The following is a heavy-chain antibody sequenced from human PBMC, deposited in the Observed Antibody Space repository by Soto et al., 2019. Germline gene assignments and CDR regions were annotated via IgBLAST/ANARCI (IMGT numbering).Heavy chain of an antibody. CDR2: IYSGGST. CDR1: GFTVSSNY. D-gene: IGHD5-18*01. Sequence: EVQLVESGGGLVQPGGFRRVSCAASGFTVSSNYMSWVRQAPGKGLEWVSVIYSGGSTYYADSVKGRFTISRDNSKNTLYLQMNSLRAEDTAVYYCARSPYSYGPIDYWGQGTLVTVSS. CDR3: ARSPYSYGPIDY. J-gene: IGHJ4*02. V-gene: IGHV3-66*01.